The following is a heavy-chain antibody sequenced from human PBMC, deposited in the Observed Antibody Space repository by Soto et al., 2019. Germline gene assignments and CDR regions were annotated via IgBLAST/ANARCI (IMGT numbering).Heavy chain of an antibody. Sequence: PXASLKISCKGCGYSFTSYWIGWVRQMPGKGLEWMGIIYPGDSDTRYSPSFQGQVTISADKSISTAYLQWSSLKASDTAMYYCARHSKVRYYYYGMDVWGQGTTVTVSS. V-gene: IGHV5-51*01. CDR1: GYSFTSYW. CDR2: IYPGDSDT. CDR3: ARHSKVRYYYYGMDV. D-gene: IGHD2-2*01. J-gene: IGHJ6*02.